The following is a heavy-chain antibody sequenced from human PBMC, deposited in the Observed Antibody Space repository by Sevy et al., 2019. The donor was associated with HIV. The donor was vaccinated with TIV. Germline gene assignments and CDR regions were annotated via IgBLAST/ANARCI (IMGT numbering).Heavy chain of an antibody. Sequence: GESLKISCTASGFIFGDYGMSWVRQAPGKGLEWIASFKSKIHGGTTENAESVKGRFTISRDDSKNIVYLRMSNLKTEDTAVYYCTRWSGSQSIFDYWGQGTLVTVSS. CDR2: FKSKIHGGTT. CDR3: TRWSGSQSIFDY. V-gene: IGHV3-49*04. J-gene: IGHJ4*02. CDR1: GFIFGDYG. D-gene: IGHD1-26*01.